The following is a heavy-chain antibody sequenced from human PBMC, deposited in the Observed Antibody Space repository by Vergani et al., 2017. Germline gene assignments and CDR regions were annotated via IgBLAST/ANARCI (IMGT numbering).Heavy chain of an antibody. V-gene: IGHV3-23*01. CDR3: AKDPNLAVAGTIGY. CDR1: GFTFSSYA. J-gene: IGHJ4*02. Sequence: EVQLLESGGGLVQPGGSLRLSCAASGFTFSSYAMSWVRQAPGKGLEWVSAISGSGGSTYYADSVKGRFTISRDNSKNTLYLQMNSLRAEDTGVYYCAKDPNLAVAGTIGYWGQGTLVTVSS. D-gene: IGHD6-19*01. CDR2: ISGSGGST.